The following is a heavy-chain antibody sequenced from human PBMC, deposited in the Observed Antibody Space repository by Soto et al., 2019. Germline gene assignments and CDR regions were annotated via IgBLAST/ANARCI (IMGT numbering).Heavy chain of an antibody. CDR2: IWYDGSNK. V-gene: IGHV3-33*01. CDR3: ARAGSNYAPYYSYGMDV. J-gene: IGHJ6*04. D-gene: IGHD4-4*01. CDR1: GFTFSSYC. Sequence: GGSLRLSCAASGFTFSSYCIHWVRQAPCKGLEWVAVIWYDGSNKYYGDSVKGRFTISRDNSKNTLYLQMNSLRAEETAVYYCARAGSNYAPYYSYGMDVWGEGTTITVSS.